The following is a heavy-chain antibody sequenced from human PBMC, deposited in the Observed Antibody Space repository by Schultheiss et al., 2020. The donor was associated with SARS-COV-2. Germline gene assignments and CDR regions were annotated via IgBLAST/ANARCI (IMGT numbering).Heavy chain of an antibody. CDR1: GYTFTGYY. J-gene: IGHJ4*02. CDR2: INPNSGGT. Sequence: VKVSCKASGYTFTGYYMHWVRQAPGQGLEWMGWINPNSGGTNYAQKFQGRVTMTRDTSISTAYMELSRLRSDDTAVYYCAKAHPQTYCSGGSCYPSSDYWGQGTLVTVSS. D-gene: IGHD2-15*01. CDR3: AKAHPQTYCSGGSCYPSSDY. V-gene: IGHV1-2*02.